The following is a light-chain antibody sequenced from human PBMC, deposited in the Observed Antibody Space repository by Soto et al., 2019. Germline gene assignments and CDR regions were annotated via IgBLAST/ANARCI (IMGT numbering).Light chain of an antibody. Sequence: DIPMTQSPSSLSASVGDRVTITCRASQSISSYLNWYQQKPGRAPGLLIFAASSLQSGVPSRFSGSGSGTDFTLTISSLQPEDFATYYCQQSYSTPYTFGQGTKLEIK. J-gene: IGKJ2*01. CDR1: QSISSY. V-gene: IGKV1-39*01. CDR3: QQSYSTPYT. CDR2: AAS.